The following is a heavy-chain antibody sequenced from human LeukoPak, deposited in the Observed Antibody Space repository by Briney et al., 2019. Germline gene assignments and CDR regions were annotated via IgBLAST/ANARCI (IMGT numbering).Heavy chain of an antibody. D-gene: IGHD4-11*01. CDR3: ARDNRPDYSNYGSCFYP. CDR2: IIPIFRSS. CDR1: GGTFSSYA. Sequence: ASVKVSCKASGGTFSSYAIRWVRQAPGEGLEWMGGIIPIFRSSNYAQNFQGRVTITADESTSTAYMELSSLRSEDTAVYYCARDNRPDYSNYGSCFYPWGQGTLVTVSS. J-gene: IGHJ5*02. V-gene: IGHV1-69*13.